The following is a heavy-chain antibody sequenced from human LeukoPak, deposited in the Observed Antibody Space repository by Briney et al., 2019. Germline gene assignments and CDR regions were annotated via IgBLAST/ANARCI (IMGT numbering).Heavy chain of an antibody. Sequence: PGGSLRLSCAASGFTFSNYEMNWVRQAPGKGLEWVSYISNGGGSIYYADSVKGRFTISRDNAKNSLYLQMNSLRAEDMAVYYCATVGRAPRPGYLRQGILVTVSS. V-gene: IGHV3-48*03. D-gene: IGHD6-6*01. CDR1: GFTFSNYE. J-gene: IGHJ4*02. CDR3: ATVGRAPRPGY. CDR2: ISNGGGSI.